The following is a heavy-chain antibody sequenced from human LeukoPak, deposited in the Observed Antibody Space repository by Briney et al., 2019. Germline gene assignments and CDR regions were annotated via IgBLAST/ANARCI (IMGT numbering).Heavy chain of an antibody. CDR1: GFTFSSYG. CDR3: AKDSGSYYASYYFDY. V-gene: IGHV3-30*18. D-gene: IGHD1-26*01. CDR2: ISYDGSNK. J-gene: IGHJ4*02. Sequence: QPGGSLRLSCAASGFTFSSYGMHWVRQAPGKGLEWVAVISYDGSNKYYADSVKGRFTISRDNSKNTLYLQMNSLRAEDTAVYYCAKDSGSYYASYYFDYWGQGTLVTVSS.